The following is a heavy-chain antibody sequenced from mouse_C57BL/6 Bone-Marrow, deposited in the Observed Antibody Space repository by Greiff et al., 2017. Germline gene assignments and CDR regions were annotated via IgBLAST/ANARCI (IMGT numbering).Heavy chain of an antibody. CDR3: ARVQIYYYGSSYGDY. CDR2: IDPSDSYT. J-gene: IGHJ2*01. D-gene: IGHD1-1*01. Sequence: QVQLQQPGAELVMPGASVKLSCKASGYTFTSYWMHGVKQRPGQGLEWIGEIDPSDSYTNYNQKFKGKSTLTVDKASSTAYMQLSSLTSEDSAVYYCARVQIYYYGSSYGDYWGQGTTLTVSS. CDR1: GYTFTSYW. V-gene: IGHV1-69*01.